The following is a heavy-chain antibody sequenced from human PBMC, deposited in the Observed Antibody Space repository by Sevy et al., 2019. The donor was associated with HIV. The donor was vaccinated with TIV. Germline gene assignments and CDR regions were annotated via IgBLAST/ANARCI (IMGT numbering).Heavy chain of an antibody. CDR2: ISWNSGSI. D-gene: IGHD3-22*01. CDR1: GFTFDDYA. Sequence: GGSVRLSCAASGFTFDDYAMHWVRQAPGKGLEWVSGISWNSGSIGYADSVKGRFTISRDNAKNSLYLQMNSLRAEDTALYYCAKVSEITYYYDSSGYLGAFDIWGQGTMVTVSS. J-gene: IGHJ3*02. V-gene: IGHV3-9*01. CDR3: AKVSEITYYYDSSGYLGAFDI.